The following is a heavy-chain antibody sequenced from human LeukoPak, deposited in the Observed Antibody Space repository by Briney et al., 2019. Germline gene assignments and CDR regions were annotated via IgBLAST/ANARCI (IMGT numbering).Heavy chain of an antibody. CDR3: AKFAGYSSGWFLFDAFDI. CDR1: GFTFSSYA. Sequence: GGSLRLSCAASGFTFSSYAMSWVRQAPGKGLEWVSAISGSGGSTYYADSVKGRFTISRDNSKNTLYLQMNSLRAEDTAVYYCAKFAGYSSGWFLFDAFDIWGQGTMVTVS. D-gene: IGHD6-19*01. CDR2: ISGSGGST. V-gene: IGHV3-23*01. J-gene: IGHJ3*02.